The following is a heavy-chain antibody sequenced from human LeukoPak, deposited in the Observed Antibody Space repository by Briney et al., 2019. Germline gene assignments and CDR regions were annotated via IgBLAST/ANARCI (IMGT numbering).Heavy chain of an antibody. J-gene: IGHJ4*02. Sequence: GGSLRLPCAVSGFSFTNFWMSWVRQAPGRGLEWVANIHPEGNEKYHVESVKGRFTISRDNTKNLLFLQMNGLRVEDTAVYYCARGDAFSGDHWGQGTLVTVSS. CDR2: IHPEGNEK. CDR1: GFSFTNFW. V-gene: IGHV3-7*04. CDR3: ARGDAFSGDH.